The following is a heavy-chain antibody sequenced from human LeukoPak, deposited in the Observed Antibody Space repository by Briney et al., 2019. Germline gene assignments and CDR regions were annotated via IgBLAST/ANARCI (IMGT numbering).Heavy chain of an antibody. Sequence: PSETLSLTCTVSGDSVSDYYWSWIRQPAGKGLEWIGRLYTSGSTNYNPSLKSRVTMSSDTSKNQFSLKLSSVTAADTAVYYCARDGSTNYFYYGMDVWGRGTTVTVSS. CDR1: GDSVSDYY. CDR3: ARDGSTNYFYYGMDV. J-gene: IGHJ6*02. D-gene: IGHD2-2*01. V-gene: IGHV4-4*07. CDR2: LYTSGST.